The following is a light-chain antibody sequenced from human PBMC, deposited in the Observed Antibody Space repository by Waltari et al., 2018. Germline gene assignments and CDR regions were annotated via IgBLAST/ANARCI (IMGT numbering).Light chain of an antibody. CDR1: QGISTY. CDR3: QQFYDYPWT. V-gene: IGKV1-8*01. CDR2: SAS. J-gene: IGKJ1*01. Sequence: AIRMTQSPSSFSVSTRDSVTITCRASQGISTYLAWFQQKPGKAPKLLIHSASTLKSGAPSRFSGSGSGTDFTLTISCLQSEDFATYYCQQFYDYPWTFGQGTKVEIK.